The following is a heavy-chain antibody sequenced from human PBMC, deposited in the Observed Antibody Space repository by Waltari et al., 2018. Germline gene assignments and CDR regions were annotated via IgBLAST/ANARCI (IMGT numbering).Heavy chain of an antibody. CDR3: ARDSSGWQGFDY. V-gene: IGHV4-59*01. Sequence: QVQLQESGPGLVKPSETLSLTCTVSGGSISSYYWSWIRQPPGKGLEWIGYIYYSGSTNYNPSLKSRVTISVDTSKNQFSLKLSSVTAADTAVYYCARDSSGWQGFDYWGQGTLVTVSS. CDR2: IYYSGST. J-gene: IGHJ4*02. CDR1: GGSISSYY. D-gene: IGHD6-19*01.